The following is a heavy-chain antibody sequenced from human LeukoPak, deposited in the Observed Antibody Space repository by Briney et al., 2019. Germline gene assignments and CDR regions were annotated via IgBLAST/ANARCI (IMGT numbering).Heavy chain of an antibody. J-gene: IGHJ4*02. D-gene: IGHD3-9*01. CDR1: GFTFDDYG. CDR3: ARGRGDYDILTGYYPLYFDY. Sequence: PGGSLRLPCAASGFTFDDYGMSWVRQAPGKGLEWVSGINWNGGSTGDADSVKGRFTISRDNAKTSLYLQMNSLRAEDTALYYCARGRGDYDILTGYYPLYFDYWGQGTLVTVSS. V-gene: IGHV3-20*04. CDR2: INWNGGST.